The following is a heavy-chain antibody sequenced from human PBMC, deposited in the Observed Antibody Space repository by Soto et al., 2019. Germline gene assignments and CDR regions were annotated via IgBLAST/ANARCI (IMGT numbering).Heavy chain of an antibody. D-gene: IGHD3-10*01. V-gene: IGHV4-59*08. J-gene: IGHJ6*02. Sequence: VPGAAAGVDYWSWFRQSPGKRMEWIGYVHHSWGSSYNPSLQSRVAISLDTSKSQFSLKVTSVTATDTAVYYCARQGFGPLHGLVGVWGQGTTVTVSS. CDR2: VHHSWGS. CDR3: ARQGFGPLHGLVGV. CDR1: GAAAGVDY.